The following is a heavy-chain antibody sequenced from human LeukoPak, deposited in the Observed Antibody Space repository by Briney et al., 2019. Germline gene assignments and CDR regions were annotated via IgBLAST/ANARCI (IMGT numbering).Heavy chain of an antibody. J-gene: IGHJ4*02. V-gene: IGHV1-18*01. CDR1: GYTFTSYG. CDR3: RRMTYDYVWEEENDY. D-gene: IGHD3-16*01. CDR2: ISAYNGNT. Sequence: GASVKVSCKASGYTFTSYGISWVRQAPGQGLEWVGLISAYNGNTNYAQKLQGRVTMTTDTTTSTAYMELRSLRSDDTAVYYCRRMTYDYVWEEENDYWGQGTLVTVSS.